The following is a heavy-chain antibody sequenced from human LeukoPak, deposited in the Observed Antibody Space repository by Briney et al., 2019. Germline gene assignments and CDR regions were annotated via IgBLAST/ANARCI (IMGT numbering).Heavy chain of an antibody. CDR3: ATDYYYDSSGSYYTIDY. CDR2: FDPEDGET. CDR1: GYTLTELS. Sequence: GASVKVSCKVSGYTLTELSMHWVRQAPGKGLEWMGGFDPEDGETFYAQKFQGRVTMTEDTSTDTASMELSSLRSEDTAVYYCATDYYYDSSGSYYTIDYWGQGTLVTVSS. D-gene: IGHD3-22*01. J-gene: IGHJ4*02. V-gene: IGHV1-24*01.